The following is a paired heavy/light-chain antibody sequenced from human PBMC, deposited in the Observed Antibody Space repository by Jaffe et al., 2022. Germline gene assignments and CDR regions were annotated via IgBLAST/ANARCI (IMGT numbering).Heavy chain of an antibody. V-gene: IGHV1-69*01. CDR2: IIPIFGTA. D-gene: IGHD2-15*01. CDR1: GGTFSSYA. CDR3: ARDLVYCSGGSCYSRWGEPPGAFDI. J-gene: IGHJ3*02. Sequence: QVQLVQSGAEVKKPGSSVKVSCKASGGTFSSYAISWVRQAPGQGLEWMGGIIPIFGTANYAQKFQGRVTITADESTSTAYMELSSLRSEDTAVYYCARDLVYCSGGSCYSRWGEPPGAFDIWGQGTMVTVSS.
Light chain of an antibody. J-gene: IGLJ2*01. CDR1: SSNIGAGYD. CDR2: GNS. CDR3: QSYDSSLYVV. V-gene: IGLV1-40*01. Sequence: QSVLTQPPSVSGAPGQRVTISCTGSSSNIGAGYDVHWYQQLPGTAPKLLIYGNSNRPSGVPDRFSGSKSGTSASLAITGLQAEDEADYYCQSYDSSLYVVFGGGTKLTVL.